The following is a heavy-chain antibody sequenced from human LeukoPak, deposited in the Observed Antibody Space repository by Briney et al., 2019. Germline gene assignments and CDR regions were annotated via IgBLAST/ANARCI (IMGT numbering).Heavy chain of an antibody. V-gene: IGHV3-53*01. CDR3: ARVYCANGVCYTGVYYFDY. Sequence: PGGSLRLSCAASGFTVSSNYMSWVRQPPGKGLEWVSVIYSGGSTYYADSVKGRFTISRDNSKNTLYLQMNSLRAEDTAGYYCARVYCANGVCYTGVYYFDYWGQGTLVTVSS. D-gene: IGHD2-8*01. J-gene: IGHJ4*02. CDR1: GFTVSSNY. CDR2: IYSGGST.